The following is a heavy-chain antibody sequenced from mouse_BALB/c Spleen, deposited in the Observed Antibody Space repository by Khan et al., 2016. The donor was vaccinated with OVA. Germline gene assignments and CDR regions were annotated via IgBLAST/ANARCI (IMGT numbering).Heavy chain of an antibody. V-gene: IGHV2-3*01. CDR2: IWGDGNT. Sequence: QVQLKESGPGLVAPSQSLSITCTVSGWSLTNYGVSWVRQPPGKGLEWLGVIWGDGNTNYHSALISRLSVSKDNSKSHVFLKLNSLRTDDTATYYCAIIYYGLAWFSYWGQGTLVTVSA. CDR1: GWSLTNYG. J-gene: IGHJ3*01. CDR3: AIIYYGLAWFSY. D-gene: IGHD1-2*01.